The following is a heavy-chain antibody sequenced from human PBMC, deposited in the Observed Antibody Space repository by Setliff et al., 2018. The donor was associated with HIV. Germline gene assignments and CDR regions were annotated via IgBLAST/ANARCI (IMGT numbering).Heavy chain of an antibody. D-gene: IGHD3-3*02. V-gene: IGHV1-2*02. Sequence: ASVKVSCKSSGYTFSDHYIHWVRQAPGQGLQWMGWINPRSGVTKYAQKFQGRFIMTTDTTINTLYMELERLTSDDTALYYSARDSGTNDHFLSPYYGALDFWGLGTLVTVSS. CDR3: ARDSGTNDHFLSPYYGALDF. J-gene: IGHJ4*02. CDR2: INPRSGVT. CDR1: GYTFSDHY.